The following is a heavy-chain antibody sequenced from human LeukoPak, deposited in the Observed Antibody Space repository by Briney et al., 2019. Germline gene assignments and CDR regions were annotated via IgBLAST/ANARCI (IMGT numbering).Heavy chain of an antibody. Sequence: KPGGSLRLSCAASGFTFSSYSMNWVRQAPGKGLEWVSSISSSSSYIHYADAVKGRFTISRDNAKNSLYPQMNSLRAEDTAVYYCARDRPNYYGSNGHYYRRDGDYWGLGTLVTVSS. CDR3: ARDRPNYYGSNGHYYRRDGDY. V-gene: IGHV3-21*04. J-gene: IGHJ4*02. D-gene: IGHD3-22*01. CDR2: ISSSSSYI. CDR1: GFTFSSYS.